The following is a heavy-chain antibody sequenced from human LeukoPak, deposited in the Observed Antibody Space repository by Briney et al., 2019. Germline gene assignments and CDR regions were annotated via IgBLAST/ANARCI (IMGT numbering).Heavy chain of an antibody. V-gene: IGHV4-39*01. D-gene: IGHD1-26*01. CDR1: GGSISSSSNF. CDR2: ISYSGST. CDR3: ARLTPYSGSPLGDY. Sequence: SETLSLTCTISGGSISSSSNFWGWIRQPPGKGLEWIGSISYSGSTYYNPSLKSRVTISVDTSKNQFSLKLSSVTAADTAVYYCARLTPYSGSPLGDYWGQGTLVTVSS. J-gene: IGHJ4*02.